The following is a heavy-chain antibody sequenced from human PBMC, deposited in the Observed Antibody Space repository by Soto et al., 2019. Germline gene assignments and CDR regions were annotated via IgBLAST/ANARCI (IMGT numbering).Heavy chain of an antibody. V-gene: IGHV4-30-2*01. J-gene: IGHJ4*02. D-gene: IGHD2-2*01. CDR2: IYHSGST. CDR3: ARGVGVSSSTSSPFDY. Sequence: PSETLSLTCAVSGGSISSGGYSWSWIRQPPGKGLEWIAYIYHSGSTYYNPSLKSRVIISVDRSKNQFSLKLSSVTAADTAVYYCARGVGVSSSTSSPFDYWGQGTLVPVSS. CDR1: GGSISSGGYS.